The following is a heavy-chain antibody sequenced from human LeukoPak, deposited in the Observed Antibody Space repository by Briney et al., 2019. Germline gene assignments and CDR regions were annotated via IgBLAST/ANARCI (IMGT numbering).Heavy chain of an antibody. D-gene: IGHD6-13*01. CDR2: MSPNSGDT. CDR3: ARVAGSLDY. Sequence: ASVKVSCKASGYTFTSYEIHWVRQASGRGLEWMGWMSPNSGDTGYAQKFRGRVTITADKSTSTAYMELSSLRSEDTAVYYCARVAGSLDYWGQGTLVTVSS. V-gene: IGHV1-8*01. J-gene: IGHJ4*02. CDR1: GYTFTSYE.